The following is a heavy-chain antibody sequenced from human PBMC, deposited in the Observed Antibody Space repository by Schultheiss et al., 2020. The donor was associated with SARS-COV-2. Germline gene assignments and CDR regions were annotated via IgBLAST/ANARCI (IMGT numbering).Heavy chain of an antibody. Sequence: GGSLRLSCAASGFTFSSYSMNWVRQAPGKGLEWVSYISSSSSTIYYADSVKGRFTISRDNAKNSLYLQMNSLRAEDTAVYYCASQNSGYDWIPTAGYWGQGTLVTVSS. V-gene: IGHV3-48*01. J-gene: IGHJ4*02. CDR2: ISSSSSTI. CDR3: ASQNSGYDWIPTAGY. CDR1: GFTFSSYS. D-gene: IGHD5-12*01.